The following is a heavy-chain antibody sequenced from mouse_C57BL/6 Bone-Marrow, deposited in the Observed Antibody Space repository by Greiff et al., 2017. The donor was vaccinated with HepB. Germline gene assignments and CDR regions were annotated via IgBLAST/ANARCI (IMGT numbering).Heavy chain of an antibody. V-gene: IGHV1-81*01. CDR1: GYTFTSYG. J-gene: IGHJ3*01. D-gene: IGHD2-4*01. CDR2: IYPRSGNT. CDR3: ARDFYYDYDERAWFAY. Sequence: VKLMESGAELARPGASVKLSCKASGYTFTSYGISWVKQRTGQGLEWIGEIYPRSGNTYYNEKFKGKATLTADKSSSTAYMELRSLTSEDSAVYFCARDFYYDYDERAWFAYWGQGTLVTVSA.